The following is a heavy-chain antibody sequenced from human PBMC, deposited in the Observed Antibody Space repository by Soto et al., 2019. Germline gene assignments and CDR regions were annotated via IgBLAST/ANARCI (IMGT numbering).Heavy chain of an antibody. CDR2: IGGDGSDT. J-gene: IGHJ4*02. D-gene: IGHD1-7*01. CDR3: ATNWNYRFDY. V-gene: IGHV3-7*03. CDR1: GFTFSNYA. Sequence: GGSLRLSCTASGFTFSNYAMNWVRQAPGKGLEWVANIGGDGSDTYYLDSVEGRFTISRDNARNSLYLQMNSLKAEDTAVYYCATNWNYRFDYWGQGTLVTVSS.